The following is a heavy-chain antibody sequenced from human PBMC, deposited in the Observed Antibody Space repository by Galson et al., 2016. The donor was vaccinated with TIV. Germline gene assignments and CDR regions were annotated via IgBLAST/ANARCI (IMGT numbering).Heavy chain of an antibody. Sequence: SLRLSCAASGFTFSIFAMTWVRQAPGMGLEWVSAISGGGGSTYYADSVKGRFTISRDNHKNTLYLQMSSLRADDTAVYFCAKMDSSGFAYVRRFDFWVQGTLATVSS. CDR1: GFTFSIFA. CDR3: AKMDSSGFAYVRRFDF. CDR2: ISGGGGST. D-gene: IGHD3-22*01. J-gene: IGHJ4*02. V-gene: IGHV3-23*01.